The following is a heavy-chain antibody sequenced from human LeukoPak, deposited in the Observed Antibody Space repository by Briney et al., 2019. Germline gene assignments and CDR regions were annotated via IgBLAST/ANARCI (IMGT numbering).Heavy chain of an antibody. CDR1: GYTFTSYG. Sequence: GASVKVSCKASGYTFTSYGISWVRQAPGQGLEWMGGIIPIFGTANYAQKFQGRVTITADKSTSTAYMELSSLRAEDTAIYYCAKGLEKESRLDYWGQGTLVTVSS. CDR3: AKGLEKESRLDY. D-gene: IGHD1-1*01. V-gene: IGHV1-69*06. J-gene: IGHJ4*02. CDR2: IIPIFGTA.